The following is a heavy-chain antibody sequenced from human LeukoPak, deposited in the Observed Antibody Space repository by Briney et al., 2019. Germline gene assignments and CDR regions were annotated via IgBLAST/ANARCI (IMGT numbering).Heavy chain of an antibody. J-gene: IGHJ6*03. CDR3: ARAWGGYYYYYYMDV. Sequence: SETLSLTCTVSGGSISSSSYYWSWIRQPAGKGLEWIGRIYTSGSTNYNPSLKSRVTMSVDTSKNQFSLKLSSVTAADTAVYYCARAWGGYYYYYYMDVWGKGTTVTVSS. D-gene: IGHD3-10*01. CDR2: IYTSGST. CDR1: GGSISSSSYY. V-gene: IGHV4-61*02.